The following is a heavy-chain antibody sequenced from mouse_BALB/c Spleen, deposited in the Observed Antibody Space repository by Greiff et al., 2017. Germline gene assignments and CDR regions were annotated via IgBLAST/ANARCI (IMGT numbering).Heavy chain of an antibody. D-gene: IGHD2-3*01. CDR3: ARSGDGYYDAMDY. Sequence: QVQLQQSGAELVRPGVSVKISCKASGYTFTSYWMQWVKQRPGQGLEWIGAIYPGDGDTRYTQKFKGKATLTADKSSSTAYMQLSSLASEDSAVYYCARSGDGYYDAMDYWGQGTSVTVSS. CDR1: GYTFTSYW. V-gene: IGHV1-87*01. J-gene: IGHJ4*01. CDR2: IYPGDGDT.